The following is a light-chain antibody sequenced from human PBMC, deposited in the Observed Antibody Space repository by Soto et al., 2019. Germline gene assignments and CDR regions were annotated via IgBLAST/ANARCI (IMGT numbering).Light chain of an antibody. Sequence: IQMTQSPCSLSASVGERVTISCRASQTISNWLAWYQQKPGKAPKLLIYDASSLESGVPSRFSGSGSGTEFTLTISSLQPDDFATYYCQQSYSTITFGQGTRLEIK. V-gene: IGKV1-5*01. CDR1: QTISNW. CDR3: QQSYSTIT. CDR2: DAS. J-gene: IGKJ5*01.